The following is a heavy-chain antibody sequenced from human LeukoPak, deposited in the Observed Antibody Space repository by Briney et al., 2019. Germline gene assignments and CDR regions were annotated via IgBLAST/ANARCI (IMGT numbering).Heavy chain of an antibody. CDR3: ARGLADQLLFPYNRFDP. D-gene: IGHD2-2*01. J-gene: IGHJ5*02. CDR1: GGSFSGYY. CDR2: INHSGST. Sequence: SETLSLTCAVYGGSFSGYYWSWIRQPPGKGLEWIGEINHSGSTNYNPTLKSRVTISVDTSKNQFSLKLSSVTAADTAVYYCARGLADQLLFPYNRFDPWGQGTLVTVSS. V-gene: IGHV4-34*01.